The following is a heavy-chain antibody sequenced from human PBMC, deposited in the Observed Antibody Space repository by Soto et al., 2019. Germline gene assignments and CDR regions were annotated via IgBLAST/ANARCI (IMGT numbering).Heavy chain of an antibody. CDR3: ARGSGIVALPGELEDVNYDY. CDR2: INESGST. CDR1: GQSFSGHS. D-gene: IGHD1-1*01. V-gene: IGHV4-34*01. J-gene: IGHJ4*02. Sequence: QVQLQQWGAGLVKPSETLSLSCAGYGQSFSGHSWAWIRQPPGKGLECIGEINESGSTYYNPSLKRRVTISTDTSNNQFSLKLRSVSAADTAAYFCARGSGIVALPGELEDVNYDYWGQGTLVNVSS.